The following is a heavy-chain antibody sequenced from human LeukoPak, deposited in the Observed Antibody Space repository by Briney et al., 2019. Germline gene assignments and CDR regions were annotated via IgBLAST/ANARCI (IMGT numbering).Heavy chain of an antibody. CDR2: INHSGST. V-gene: IGHV4-34*01. CDR3: ARGPRDFWSGYYNYYYYTDV. Sequence: SSETLSLTCAVYGGSFSGYYWSWIRQPPGKGLEWIGEINHSGSTNYNPSLKSRVTISVDTSKNQFSLKLSSVTAADTAVYYCARGPRDFWSGYYNYYYYTDVWGKGTTVTVSS. CDR1: GGSFSGYY. J-gene: IGHJ6*03. D-gene: IGHD3-3*01.